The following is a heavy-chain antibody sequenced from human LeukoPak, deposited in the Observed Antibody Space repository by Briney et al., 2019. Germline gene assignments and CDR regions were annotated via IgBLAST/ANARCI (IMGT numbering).Heavy chain of an antibody. Sequence: GGSLRLSCVASGFTFSTYAMSWVRRAPGKGLEWVSGISGSGASTYADSVKGRFTISRDNSKNTLYLQMNSLRAEDTAVYYCASDYGGNSASFFDYWGQGTLVTVSS. CDR1: GFTFSTYA. CDR3: ASDYGGNSASFFDY. V-gene: IGHV3-23*01. D-gene: IGHD4-23*01. J-gene: IGHJ4*02. CDR2: ISGSGAST.